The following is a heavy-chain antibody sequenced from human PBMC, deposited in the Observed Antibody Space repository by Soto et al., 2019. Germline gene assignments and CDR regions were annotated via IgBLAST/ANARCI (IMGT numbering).Heavy chain of an antibody. J-gene: IGHJ4*02. V-gene: IGHV1-3*01. D-gene: IGHD1-7*01. CDR2: INAGNGNT. Sequence: ASVKVSCKASGYTFTSYAMHWVRQAPGQRLEWMGWINAGNGNTKYSQKFQGRVTITWDKSASTAYMELSSLRSEDTAVYYCARDKRLGLFDYWGQGTLVTVSS. CDR1: GYTFTSYA. CDR3: ARDKRLGLFDY.